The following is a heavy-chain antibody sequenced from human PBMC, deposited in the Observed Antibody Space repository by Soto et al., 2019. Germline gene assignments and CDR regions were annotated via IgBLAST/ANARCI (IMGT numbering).Heavy chain of an antibody. V-gene: IGHV1-18*01. J-gene: IGHJ4*02. CDR3: GRVGSSSSPIDY. D-gene: IGHD6-6*01. Sequence: QVQLVQSGPEVRKPGASVTVSFKTSDYTFTIYGLSWVRQAPGQGLEWMGWIIGYDGHTNYAPKLQDRVTMSTDTSTTTAYMALGSLRSDDTAVYFCGRVGSSSSPIDYWGPGTLVTVSS. CDR2: IIGYDGHT. CDR1: DYTFTIYG.